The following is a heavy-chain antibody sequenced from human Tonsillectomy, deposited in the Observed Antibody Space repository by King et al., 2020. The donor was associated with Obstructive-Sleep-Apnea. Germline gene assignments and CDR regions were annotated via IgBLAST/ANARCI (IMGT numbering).Heavy chain of an antibody. V-gene: IGHV4-59*01. Sequence: QLQESGPRLVKPSETLSLTCTVSVVSISSYYWSWIRQPPGKGLEWIGYIYSTWSTNYNPSLKSRFTISVDTSKNQFSLKLSSVTAADTAVYYCARTWGEDPVSGPNYFGMEDWGQGTTVTVS. D-gene: IGHD6-19*01. CDR2: IYSTWST. J-gene: IGHJ6*02. CDR1: VVSISSYY. CDR3: ARTWGEDPVSGPNYFGMED.